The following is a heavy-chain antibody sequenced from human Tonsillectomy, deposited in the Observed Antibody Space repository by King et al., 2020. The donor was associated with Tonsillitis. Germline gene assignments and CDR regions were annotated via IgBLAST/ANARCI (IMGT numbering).Heavy chain of an antibody. J-gene: IGHJ3*02. CDR3: ARSPNYYDSSGYSWAFDM. CDR1: GGSISSSNW. Sequence: VQLQESGPGLVKPSGTLSLTCAVSGGSISSSNWWSWVRQPPGKGLEWIGEIYHTGRTHYNPSPKSRVAISVDNSKNQFSLELTSVTAADTAVYYCARSPNYYDSSGYSWAFDMWGQGTMVTVSS. CDR2: IYHTGRT. V-gene: IGHV4-4*02. D-gene: IGHD3-22*01.